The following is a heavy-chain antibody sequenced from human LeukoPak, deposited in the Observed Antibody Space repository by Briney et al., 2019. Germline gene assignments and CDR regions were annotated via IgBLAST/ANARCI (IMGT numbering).Heavy chain of an antibody. J-gene: IGHJ4*02. Sequence: GGSLRLSCAASGFTLNGYDMNWVRRAPGKGLEWVSSVTGRGSNTYYADSVKGRFAISRDNSKNTLYLQMNSLRAEDTAVYYCAKDSDYDFWSGYYSLDYWGQGTLVTVSS. CDR3: AKDSDYDFWSGYYSLDY. D-gene: IGHD3-3*01. CDR1: GFTLNGYD. V-gene: IGHV3-23*01. CDR2: VTGRGSNT.